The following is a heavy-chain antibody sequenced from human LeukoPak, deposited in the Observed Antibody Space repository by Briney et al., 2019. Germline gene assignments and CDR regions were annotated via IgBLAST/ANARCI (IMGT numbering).Heavy chain of an antibody. CDR3: ARGREKVPAAYPDAFDI. D-gene: IGHD2-2*01. CDR2: INHSGST. J-gene: IGHJ3*02. V-gene: IGHV4-34*01. CDR1: GGSFSGYY. Sequence: SETLSLTCAVYGGSFSGYYWSWIRQPPGKGLEWIGEINHSGSTNYNPSLKSRVTISVDTSKNQFSLKLSSVTAADTAVYYCARGREKVPAAYPDAFDIWGQGTMVTVSS.